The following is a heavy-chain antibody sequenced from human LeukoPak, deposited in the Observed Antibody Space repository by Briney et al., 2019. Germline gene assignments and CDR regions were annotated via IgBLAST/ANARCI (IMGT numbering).Heavy chain of an antibody. J-gene: IGHJ4*02. V-gene: IGHV1-18*01. D-gene: IGHD7-27*01. Sequence: ASVKVSCMASGYTFTSYGISWVRQAPGQGREWMGWISAYNGNTNYAQKRQGRGTMTTDTSTSTAYMELRSLSSDATAVYSCARGELGNGEHDIDYWAQGPLVPVSS. CDR3: ARGELGNGEHDIDY. CDR1: GYTFTSYG. CDR2: ISAYNGNT.